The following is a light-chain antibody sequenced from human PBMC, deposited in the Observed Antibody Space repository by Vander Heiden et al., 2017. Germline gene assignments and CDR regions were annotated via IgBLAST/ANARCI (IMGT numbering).Light chain of an antibody. V-gene: IGLV1-47*01. J-gene: IGLJ2*01. CDR2: RNN. CDR3: AAWDDSLSSRVV. CDR1: SSNIGSNY. Sequence: QSVLTQPPSPSGTPGQRVTISCSGSSSNIGSNYVYWYQQLPGTAPKLLIYRNNQRPSGVPDRFSGSKSGTSASLAISGLRSEDEADYYCAAWDDSLSSRVVFGGGTKLTVL.